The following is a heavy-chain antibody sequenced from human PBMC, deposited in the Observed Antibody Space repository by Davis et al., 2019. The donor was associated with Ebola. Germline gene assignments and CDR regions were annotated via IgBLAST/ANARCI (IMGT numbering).Heavy chain of an antibody. CDR1: GFTVSDNY. Sequence: GGSLRLSCAASGFTVSDNYMSWVRQAPGKGLEWVSVIYNAGSTYYADSVKGRFTISRDNSKNTLYLQMNSLRAEDTAVYYCARGPRYFDWFWDYWGQGTLVTVSS. D-gene: IGHD3-9*01. CDR3: ARGPRYFDWFWDY. V-gene: IGHV3-53*01. CDR2: IYNAGST. J-gene: IGHJ4*02.